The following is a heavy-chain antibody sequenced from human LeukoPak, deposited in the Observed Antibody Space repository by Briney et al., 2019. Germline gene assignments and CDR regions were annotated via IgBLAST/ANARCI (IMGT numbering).Heavy chain of an antibody. CDR1: GYTFTGYY. Sequence: ASVKVSCKASGYTFTGYYMHWVRQAPGQGLEWMGWINPNSGGTNYAQKFQGRVTMTRDTSISTAYMELSRLRSDDTAVYYCARDRGLRAYYFDYWGQGTRVTVSS. D-gene: IGHD3-10*01. J-gene: IGHJ4*02. CDR3: ARDRGLRAYYFDY. V-gene: IGHV1-2*02. CDR2: INPNSGGT.